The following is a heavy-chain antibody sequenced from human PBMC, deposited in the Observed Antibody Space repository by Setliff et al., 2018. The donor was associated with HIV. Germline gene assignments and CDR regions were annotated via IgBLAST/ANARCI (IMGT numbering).Heavy chain of an antibody. J-gene: IGHJ4*02. CDR1: GYSITSGYY. V-gene: IGHV4-38-2*02. CDR3: AREPDY. Sequence: LSLTCTVSGYSITSGYYWGWIRQPPGKGLEWIGNMYDGGTPHYNPSLKSRVTVSLDTSRNQFSLRLTSVTAADTAVYFCAREPDYWSQGTLVTVSS. CDR2: MYDGGTP.